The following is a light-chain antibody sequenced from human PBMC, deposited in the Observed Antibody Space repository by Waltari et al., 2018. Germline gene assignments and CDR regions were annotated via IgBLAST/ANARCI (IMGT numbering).Light chain of an antibody. J-gene: IGKJ4*01. Sequence: DTVMTQSPDSLAVSLGERATINCKSSQSVLYSSNNQNYLAWYQQKPGQTPKLLIYWASTRESGVPDRFSGSGSGTDFTLTISSLQAEDVAVYHCQQYYTIPLTFGGGTKVEIK. CDR2: WAS. CDR3: QQYYTIPLT. CDR1: QSVLYSSNNQNY. V-gene: IGKV4-1*01.